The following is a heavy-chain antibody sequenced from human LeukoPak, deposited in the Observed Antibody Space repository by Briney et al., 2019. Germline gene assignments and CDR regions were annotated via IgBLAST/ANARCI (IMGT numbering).Heavy chain of an antibody. V-gene: IGHV3-20*04. D-gene: IGHD4-17*01. CDR2: MNRNGANT. CDR3: ARGGTDYGDYFYFDY. CDR1: GFTFDDYG. Sequence: GGSLRLSCAASGFTFDDYGMTWVRQGPGKGLEWVTGMNRNGANTGYADSVKGRFTISRDNAKNSLYLQMNSLRVEDTAFYYCARGGTDYGDYFYFDYWGQATLVTVSS. J-gene: IGHJ4*02.